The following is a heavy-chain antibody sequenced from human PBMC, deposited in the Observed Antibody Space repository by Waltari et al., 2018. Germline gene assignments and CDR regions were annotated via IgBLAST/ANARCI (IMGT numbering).Heavy chain of an antibody. CDR3: ARMNGDYASYFDY. CDR2: IYPCEQDT. D-gene: IGHD4-17*01. J-gene: IGHJ4*02. V-gene: IGHV5-51*01. CDR1: GYSFTSYW. Sequence: EVQLVQSGAEVKKPGESLKISCKGSGYSFTSYWIGWVGQVPGKGLEWRVIIYPCEQDTRYRPSFQGQVTISRDNAKNSLQLQMNSLRAEDTAVYYCARMNGDYASYFDYWGQGTLVTVSS.